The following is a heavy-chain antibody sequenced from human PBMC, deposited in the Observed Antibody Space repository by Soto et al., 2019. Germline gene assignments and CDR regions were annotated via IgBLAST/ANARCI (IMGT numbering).Heavy chain of an antibody. Sequence: QVQLVQSGAEVKKPGASVKVSCKASGYTFTSYGISWVRQAPGQGLEWMGWISAYNGNTNYAQKLQGRVTMTTDTATSTAYRELSSLRSDDTAVYSCAREECSSTSCYGFGRNWFDPWRQGTLVTVSS. CDR1: GYTFTSYG. J-gene: IGHJ5*02. CDR3: AREECSSTSCYGFGRNWFDP. CDR2: ISAYNGNT. V-gene: IGHV1-18*01. D-gene: IGHD2-2*01.